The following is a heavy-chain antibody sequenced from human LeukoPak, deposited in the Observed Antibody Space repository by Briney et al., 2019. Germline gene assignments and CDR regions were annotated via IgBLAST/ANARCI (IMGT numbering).Heavy chain of an antibody. D-gene: IGHD6-13*01. V-gene: IGHV1-69*05. J-gene: IGHJ5*02. Sequence: SVRVSCKASGGTFSSYAISWVRQAPGQGVEWMGGIIPIFGTANYAQKFQGRVTITTDESTSTAYMELSSLRSEDTAVYYCAIGGVSSPYNWFDLWGQGTLVTVSS. CDR1: GGTFSSYA. CDR3: AIGGVSSPYNWFDL. CDR2: IIPIFGTA.